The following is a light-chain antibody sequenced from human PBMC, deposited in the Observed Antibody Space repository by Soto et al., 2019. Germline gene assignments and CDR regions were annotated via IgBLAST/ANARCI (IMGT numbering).Light chain of an antibody. CDR2: GAS. Sequence: PGERVTLSCMASQSVSSSYLTWYQQKPGQAPRLLIYGASTRATSIPARFSGSGSGTEFTLTISSLQPDDFAAYYCQQYNSFSWTFGQGTKVDIK. J-gene: IGKJ1*01. CDR3: QQYNSFSWT. CDR1: QSVSSSY. V-gene: IGKV3D-7*01.